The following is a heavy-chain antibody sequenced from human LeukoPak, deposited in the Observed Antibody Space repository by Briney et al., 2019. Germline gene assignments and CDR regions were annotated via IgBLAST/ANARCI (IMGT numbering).Heavy chain of an antibody. CDR3: ARYSYGDYVFGSHDAFDI. D-gene: IGHD4-17*01. J-gene: IGHJ3*02. CDR1: GGTFSSYA. Sequence: VASVKVSCKASGGTFSSYAISWVRQAPGQGLEWMGGIVPIFGTANYAQKFQGRVTITADESTSTAYMELSSLRSEDTAVYYCARYSYGDYVFGSHDAFDIWGQGTMVTVSS. CDR2: IVPIFGTA. V-gene: IGHV1-69*13.